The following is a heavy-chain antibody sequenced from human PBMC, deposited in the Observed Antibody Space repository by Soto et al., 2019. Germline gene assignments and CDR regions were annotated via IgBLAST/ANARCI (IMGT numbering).Heavy chain of an antibody. CDR2: IIPIFGTA. J-gene: IGHJ6*02. D-gene: IGHD3-10*01. Sequence: GXSVKGACKAAGGSLSSYAVGWGRQAPGQGLEWMGGIIPIFGTANYAQKFQGRVTITADESTSTAYMELSSLRSEDTAVYYCARDLGYYGSGSYSKGYYYYGMDVWAQRTTVTVSS. CDR3: ARDLGYYGSGSYSKGYYYYGMDV. CDR1: GGSLSSYA. V-gene: IGHV1-69*01.